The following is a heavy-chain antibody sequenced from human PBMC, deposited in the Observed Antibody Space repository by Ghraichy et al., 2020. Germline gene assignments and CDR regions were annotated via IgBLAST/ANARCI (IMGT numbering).Heavy chain of an antibody. J-gene: IGHJ6*02. CDR1: GFTFSSYW. CDR3: AKAMDV. CDR2: INQDGSKI. Sequence: GGSLRLSCAASGFTFSSYWMNWVRQAPGKGLEWVANINQDGSKIYYVGSVKGRFTISRDNAKNSVYLQMNSLRVEDTAVYYCAKAMDVRGQGTTVIVSS. V-gene: IGHV3-7*01.